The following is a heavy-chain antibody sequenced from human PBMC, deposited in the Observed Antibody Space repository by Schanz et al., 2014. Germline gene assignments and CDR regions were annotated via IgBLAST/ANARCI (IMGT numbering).Heavy chain of an antibody. J-gene: IGHJ4*02. Sequence: EVQLVESGGGLVQPGGSLRLSCAASGFTFSNYWMHWVRQAPGKGLVWVSRINGDGSRTAYADSVTGRFTISRDNAKNTLYLQMNTLRAEDTAVYYCVRDSFFAFDYWGQGTLVTVSS. CDR1: GFTFSNYW. D-gene: IGHD3-3*01. CDR2: INGDGSRT. V-gene: IGHV3-74*01. CDR3: VRDSFFAFDY.